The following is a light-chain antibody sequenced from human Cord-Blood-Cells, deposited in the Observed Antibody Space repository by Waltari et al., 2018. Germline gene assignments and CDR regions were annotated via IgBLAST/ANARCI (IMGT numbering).Light chain of an antibody. J-gene: IGLJ2*01. CDR2: EGS. Sequence: QSALTQPASASASPGPSITISCTGTSSDDGGYNLVSWYQQHPGKAPQLMINEGSKRPSGVSNRLSGSKSGNTASLTITGVQAEDEADYYCCSYAGSSTFVFGGGTKLTVL. CDR3: CSYAGSSTFV. V-gene: IGLV2-23*03. CDR1: SSDDGGYNL.